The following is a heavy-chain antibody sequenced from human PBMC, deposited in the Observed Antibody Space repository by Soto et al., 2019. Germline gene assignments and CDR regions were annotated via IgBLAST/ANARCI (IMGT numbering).Heavy chain of an antibody. V-gene: IGHV1-69*06. D-gene: IGHD6-13*01. J-gene: IGHJ4*02. CDR3: ARPLAPSAAALGY. CDR2: IIPIFGTA. CDR1: GGTFSSYA. Sequence: GASVKVSCKASGGTFSSYAVSWVRQAPGQGLEWMGGIIPIFGTANYAQKFQGRVTITADKSTSTAYMELSSLRSEDTAVYYCARPLAPSAAALGYWGQGTLVTVSS.